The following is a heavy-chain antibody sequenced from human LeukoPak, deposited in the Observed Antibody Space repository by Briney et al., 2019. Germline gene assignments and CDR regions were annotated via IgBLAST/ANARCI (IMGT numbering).Heavy chain of an antibody. CDR1: GFTFSSSA. Sequence: GGSLRLSCAASGFTFSSSAMSWVRQVPGKGLEWVSGISASGGSTSYADSVKGRFTISRGNFKNTLYLQMNSLRAEDTAVYYCAKEIAVADYFDYWGQGTLVTVSS. D-gene: IGHD6-19*01. J-gene: IGHJ4*02. CDR2: ISASGGST. V-gene: IGHV3-23*01. CDR3: AKEIAVADYFDY.